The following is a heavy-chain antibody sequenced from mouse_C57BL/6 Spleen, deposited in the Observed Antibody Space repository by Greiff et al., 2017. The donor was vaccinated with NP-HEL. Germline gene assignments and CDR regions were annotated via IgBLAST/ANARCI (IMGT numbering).Heavy chain of an antibody. Sequence: VQLQQSGAELVRPGASVTLSCKASGYTFTDYEMHWVKQTPVHGLEWIGAIDPETGGTAYNQKFKGKAILTADKSSSTAYMELRSLTSEDSAVYYCTRVYDYYAMDYWGQGTSVTVSS. CDR1: GYTFTDYE. V-gene: IGHV1-15*01. J-gene: IGHJ4*01. CDR3: TRVYDYYAMDY. CDR2: IDPETGGT. D-gene: IGHD2-12*01.